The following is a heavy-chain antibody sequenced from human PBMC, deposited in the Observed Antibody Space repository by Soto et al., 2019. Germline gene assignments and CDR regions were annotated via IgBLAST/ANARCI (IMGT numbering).Heavy chain of an antibody. CDR3: ARDGYWYAMDV. Sequence: PGGSLRLSCAASGLTFNTYWLSWVRQAPGKGLEWVANMKQDGSEVYYVDSVRGRFTISRDNAKNSLFLQMNSLRADDTAVYYCARDGYWYAMDVWGQGTTVTVSS. V-gene: IGHV3-7*01. D-gene: IGHD5-18*01. CDR2: MKQDGSEV. J-gene: IGHJ6*02. CDR1: GLTFNTYW.